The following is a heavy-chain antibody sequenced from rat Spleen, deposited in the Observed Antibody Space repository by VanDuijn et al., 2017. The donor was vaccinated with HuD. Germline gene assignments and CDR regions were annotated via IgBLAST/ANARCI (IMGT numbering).Heavy chain of an antibody. CDR3: ARRGSDFDY. D-gene: IGHD4-3*01. Sequence: EVQLVESGGGLVQPGRSLKLSCAASGFTFSDYNMAWVRQAPKKGLEWVATISYDGSSTYYRDSVKGRFTISRDNAKSTLYLQMDSLRSEDTATYYCARRGSDFDYWGQGVMVTVSS. V-gene: IGHV5-7*01. CDR2: ISYDGSST. J-gene: IGHJ2*01. CDR1: GFTFSDYN.